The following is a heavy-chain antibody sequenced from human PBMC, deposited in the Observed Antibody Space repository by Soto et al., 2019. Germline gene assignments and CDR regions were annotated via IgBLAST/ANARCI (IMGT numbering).Heavy chain of an antibody. CDR3: ARLDSSSWPGYFQH. Sequence: QLQLQESGPGLVKPSETLSLTCTVSGGSISSSSYYWGWIRQPPGKGLEWIGSIYYSGSTYYNPSLKSRVTISVDTSKSQFSLKLSSVTAADTAVYYCARLDSSSWPGYFQHWGQGTLVTVSS. D-gene: IGHD6-13*01. V-gene: IGHV4-39*01. J-gene: IGHJ1*01. CDR2: IYYSGST. CDR1: GGSISSSSYY.